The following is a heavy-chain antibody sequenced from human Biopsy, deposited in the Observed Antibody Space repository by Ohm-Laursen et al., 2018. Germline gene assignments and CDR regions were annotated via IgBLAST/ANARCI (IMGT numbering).Heavy chain of an antibody. CDR1: GGPIDSYY. Sequence: GTLSLTCTVSGGPIDSYYWSWIRQPPGKALEWIGYIYFTGRTSYNPSLKSRVTMSVNTSKKQFSLRLSSETAADTAVYYCASAGYNPDWNFDLWGRGTRVTVSS. V-gene: IGHV4-59*12. CDR2: IYFTGRT. CDR3: ASAGYNPDWNFDL. D-gene: IGHD5-24*01. J-gene: IGHJ2*01.